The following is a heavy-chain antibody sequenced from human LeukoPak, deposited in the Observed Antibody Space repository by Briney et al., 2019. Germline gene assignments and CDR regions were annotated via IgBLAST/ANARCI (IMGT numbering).Heavy chain of an antibody. CDR2: ISGSGGNT. V-gene: IGHV3-23*01. CDR1: GFTFSSYA. J-gene: IGHJ4*02. CDR3: AKPSDFWSGYYRGGYYFDS. Sequence: GGSLRLSCAASGFTFSSYAMSWVRQAPGKGLEWVSAISGSGGNTYYADSVKGRFTISRDNSKNTLYLQMNSLRAEDTAIYFCAKPSDFWSGYYRGGYYFDSWGQGTLVTVSS. D-gene: IGHD3-3*01.